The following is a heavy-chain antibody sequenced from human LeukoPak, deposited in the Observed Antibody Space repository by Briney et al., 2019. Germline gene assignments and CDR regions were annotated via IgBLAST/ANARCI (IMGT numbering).Heavy chain of an antibody. Sequence: GESLKISCKGSGYSFTCYWIGWVRQMPGKGLEWMGIIYPGDSDTRYSPSFQGQVTISADKSISTAYLQWSSLKASDTAMYYCARQLGYCSGGSCYSWFDPWGQGTLVTVSS. CDR1: GYSFTCYW. V-gene: IGHV5-51*01. CDR3: ARQLGYCSGGSCYSWFDP. CDR2: IYPGDSDT. J-gene: IGHJ5*02. D-gene: IGHD2-15*01.